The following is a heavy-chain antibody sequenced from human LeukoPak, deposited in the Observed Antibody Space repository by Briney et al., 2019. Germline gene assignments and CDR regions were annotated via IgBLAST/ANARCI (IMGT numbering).Heavy chain of an antibody. D-gene: IGHD3-22*01. J-gene: IGHJ6*02. CDR1: GYTFTGYY. CDR3: ARGPAYYYDSSGYLPDV. Sequence: ASVKVSCKASGYTFTGYYMHWVRQAPGQGLERMGWINPNSGGTNYAQKFQGRVTMTRDTSISTAYMELSRLRSDDTAVYYCARGPAYYYDSSGYLPDVWGQGTTVTASS. V-gene: IGHV1-2*02. CDR2: INPNSGGT.